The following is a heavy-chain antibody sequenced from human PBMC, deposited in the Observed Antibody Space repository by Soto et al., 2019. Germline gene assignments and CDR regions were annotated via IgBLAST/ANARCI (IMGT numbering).Heavy chain of an antibody. CDR3: ASNRLGTTPYGMDV. CDR1: GYTFTSYA. V-gene: IGHV1-3*01. Sequence: ASLKVSCKASGYTFTSYAMHWVRRAPGQRLEWMGWINAGNGNTKYSQKFQGRVTITRGTSASTAYMELSSLRSEDTAVYYCASNRLGTTPYGMDVWGQGTTVTVSS. D-gene: IGHD1-7*01. CDR2: INAGNGNT. J-gene: IGHJ6*02.